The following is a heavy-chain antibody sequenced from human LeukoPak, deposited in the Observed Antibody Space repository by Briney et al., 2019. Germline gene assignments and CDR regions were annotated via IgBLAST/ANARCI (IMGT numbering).Heavy chain of an antibody. V-gene: IGHV3-53*01. Sequence: PGGSLRLSCAASGFTVSSNHMSWVRQDPGKGLEWVSVIYSGGSTDYADSVKGRFTISRDNSKNTLYLQMNSLRAEDTAVYHCARGPAGYNWGQGTLVTVSS. J-gene: IGHJ4*02. CDR3: ARGPAGYN. CDR1: GFTVSSNH. D-gene: IGHD1-1*01. CDR2: IYSGGST.